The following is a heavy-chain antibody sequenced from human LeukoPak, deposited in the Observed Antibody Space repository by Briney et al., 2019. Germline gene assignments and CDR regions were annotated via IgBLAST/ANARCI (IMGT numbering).Heavy chain of an antibody. CDR1: GYTFTINH. CDR2: INPSGDST. Sequence: TSVKISCKASGYTFTINHIHWVRQAPGQGLEWMGVINPSGDSTTYAQNFQGRVTMTRDTSTSTVYMELRSLRSEDTAIYYCAKLATSDTGETYWGQGTLVTVSS. D-gene: IGHD3-16*01. J-gene: IGHJ4*02. V-gene: IGHV1-46*01. CDR3: AKLATSDTGETY.